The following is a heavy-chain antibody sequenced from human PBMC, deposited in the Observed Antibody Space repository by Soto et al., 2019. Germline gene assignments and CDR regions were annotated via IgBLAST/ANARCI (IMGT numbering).Heavy chain of an antibody. J-gene: IGHJ4*02. D-gene: IGHD3-10*01. CDR1: GGTFSSYT. V-gene: IGHV1-69*08. CDR2: IIPILGIA. CDR3: ARDRYYGSGSQCYCDY. Sequence: QVQLVQSGAEVKKPGSSVKVSCKASGGTFSSYTISWVRQAPGQGLEWMGRIIPILGIANYAQKFQGRVTITADKSTTPAYMEMSSVRSEDTAVYYCARDRYYGSGSQCYCDYWGQGTLVTVSS.